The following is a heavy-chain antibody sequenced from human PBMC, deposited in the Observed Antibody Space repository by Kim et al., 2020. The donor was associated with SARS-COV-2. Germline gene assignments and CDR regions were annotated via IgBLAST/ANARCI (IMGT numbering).Heavy chain of an antibody. D-gene: IGHD3-22*01. V-gene: IGHV4-39*07. Sequence: SLKSRVTISVDTSKNQFSLKLSSVTAADTAVYYCARLRITMIVVVTFFDYWGQGTLVTVSS. CDR3: ARLRITMIVVVTFFDY. J-gene: IGHJ4*02.